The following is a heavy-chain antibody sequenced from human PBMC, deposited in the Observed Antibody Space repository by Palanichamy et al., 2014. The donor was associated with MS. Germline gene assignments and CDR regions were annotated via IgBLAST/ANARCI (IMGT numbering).Heavy chain of an antibody. Sequence: EVQLVESGGGLVQAWGVPETLLCSLWVHPQWLCPCTGSARLPGKGWSGLAVIKNKANNYATAYAASVKGRFTISRDDSKNTAYLQMNSLKMEDTAVYYCTRLPGSFFGMDVWGQGTTVTVSS. CDR1: VHPQWLC. J-gene: IGHJ6*02. CDR3: TRLPGSFFGMDV. CDR2: IKNKANNYAT. V-gene: IGHV3-73*02. D-gene: IGHD2/OR15-2a*01.